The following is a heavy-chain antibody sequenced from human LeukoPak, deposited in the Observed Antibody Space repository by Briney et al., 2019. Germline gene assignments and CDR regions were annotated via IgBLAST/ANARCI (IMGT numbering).Heavy chain of an antibody. Sequence: PSETLSLTCTVSGGSISSYYWSWIRQPAGKGLEWIGRIYTSGSTNYNPSLKSRVTMSVDTSKNQFSLKLSSVTAADTAVYYCARSSRYYDILTGYLRVMAFDIWGQGTMVTVSS. D-gene: IGHD3-9*01. CDR2: IYTSGST. CDR1: GGSISSYY. CDR3: ARSSRYYDILTGYLRVMAFDI. V-gene: IGHV4-4*07. J-gene: IGHJ3*02.